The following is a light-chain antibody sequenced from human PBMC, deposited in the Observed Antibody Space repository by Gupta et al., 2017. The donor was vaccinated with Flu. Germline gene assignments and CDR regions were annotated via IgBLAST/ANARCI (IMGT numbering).Light chain of an antibody. CDR3: QSWDSSTRV. CDR2: QDS. Sequence: SYEXTQPPSVSVSPXRPSSITCSGDTLGDKYACWYQQKPSQPPVLVIYQDSKRPSGIPERFSGSNSGNTATLTISGTQAMDDADYYCQSWDSSTRVFGGGTKLTVL. V-gene: IGLV3-1*01. J-gene: IGLJ2*01. CDR1: TLGDKY.